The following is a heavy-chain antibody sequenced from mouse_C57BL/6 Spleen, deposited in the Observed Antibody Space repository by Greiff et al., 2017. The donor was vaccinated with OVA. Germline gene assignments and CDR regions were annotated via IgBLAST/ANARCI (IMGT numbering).Heavy chain of an antibody. CDR3: ARSYSNYGDY. V-gene: IGHV1-50*01. CDR2: IDPSDSYT. CDR1: GYTFTSYW. J-gene: IGHJ2*02. Sequence: VQLQQPGAELVKPGASVKLSCKASGYTFTSYWMQWVKQRPGQGLEWIGEIDPSDSYTNYNQKFKGKATLTVDTSSSTAYMQLSRLTSEDSAVYCCARSYSNYGDYWGQGTSLTVSS. D-gene: IGHD2-5*01.